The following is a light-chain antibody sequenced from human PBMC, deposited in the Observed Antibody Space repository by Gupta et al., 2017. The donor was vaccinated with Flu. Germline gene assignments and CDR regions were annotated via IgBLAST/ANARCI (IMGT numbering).Light chain of an antibody. CDR3: QQRDSTPLT. J-gene: IGKJ4*01. V-gene: IGKV1-39*01. CDR1: QSISSY. CDR2: AAS. Sequence: DIQTTQSPSSLSASVGDRVTITCRASQSISSYLNWYQQKPGKAPKLLIYAASSLQSGVPSRFSGSGSGTDFTLTISRLQPEDFATYYCQQRDSTPLTFGRGTKVEIK.